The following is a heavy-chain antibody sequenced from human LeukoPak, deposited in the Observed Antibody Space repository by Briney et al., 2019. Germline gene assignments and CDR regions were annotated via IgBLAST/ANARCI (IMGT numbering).Heavy chain of an antibody. Sequence: SETLSLTCAVYGGSFSGYYWNWIRQPPGRGLEWIGEINHSGRTNYNPSLKSRVTISVDTSKNQFSLNLTSATAADRAVYYCARGGQQPYDFWGQGSLVTVSS. D-gene: IGHD6-13*01. J-gene: IGHJ4*02. CDR2: INHSGRT. V-gene: IGHV4-34*01. CDR1: GGSFSGYY. CDR3: ARGGQQPYDF.